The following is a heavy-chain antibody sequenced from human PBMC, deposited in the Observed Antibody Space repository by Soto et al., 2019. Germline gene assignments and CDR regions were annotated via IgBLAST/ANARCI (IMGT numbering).Heavy chain of an antibody. V-gene: IGHV4-34*01. CDR3: ANLHYYDSSGYPGYFDY. CDR2: INHSGST. CDR1: GGSFSGYY. Sequence: PSETLSLTCAVYGGSFSGYYWSWIRQPPGKGLEWIGEINHSGSTNYNPSLKSRVTISVDTSKNQFSLKLSSVTAADTAVYYCANLHYYDSSGYPGYFDYWGQGTLVTVSS. D-gene: IGHD3-22*01. J-gene: IGHJ4*02.